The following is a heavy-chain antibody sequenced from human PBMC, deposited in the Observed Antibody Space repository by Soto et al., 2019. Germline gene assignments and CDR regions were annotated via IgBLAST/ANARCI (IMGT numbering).Heavy chain of an antibody. CDR2: IYYSGST. Sequence: PSEALSLTCTVSGGSISSYYWSWIRQPPGKGLEWIGYIYYSGSTNYNPSLKSRVTISVDTSKNQFSLKLSSVTAADTAVYYCARLGIFSEWLLSYYFYYWGQGTLVTVSS. D-gene: IGHD3-3*01. CDR3: ARLGIFSEWLLSYYFYY. CDR1: GGSISSYY. J-gene: IGHJ4*02. V-gene: IGHV4-59*08.